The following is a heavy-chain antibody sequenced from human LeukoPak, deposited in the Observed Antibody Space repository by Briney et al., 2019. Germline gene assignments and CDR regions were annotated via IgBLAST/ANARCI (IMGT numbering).Heavy chain of an antibody. CDR3: ASTVGYCSSTSCYTSGNWFDP. D-gene: IGHD2-2*02. CDR2: INPNSGGT. V-gene: IGHV1-2*02. J-gene: IGHJ5*02. CDR1: GYTFTGYY. Sequence: GASVKVSGKASGYTFTGYYMHWVRQSPGQGLEWMGWINPNSGGTNYAQKFQGRVTMARDTSISTAYMELSRLRSDDPAVYYCASTVGYCSSTSCYTSGNWFDPWGQGTLVTVSS.